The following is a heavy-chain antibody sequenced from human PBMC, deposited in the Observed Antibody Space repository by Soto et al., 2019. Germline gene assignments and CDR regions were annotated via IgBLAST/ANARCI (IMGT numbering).Heavy chain of an antibody. CDR3: ARDPSGYDYGLRYYFDY. D-gene: IGHD5-12*01. J-gene: IGHJ4*02. CDR1: GFTFSSYG. V-gene: IGHV3-33*01. Sequence: QVQLVESGGGVVQPGRSLRLSCAASGFTFSSYGMHWVRQAPGKGLEWVAVIWYDASNKYYADSVKGRFTISRDNSKNTLYLQMNSLRADDTAVYYCARDPSGYDYGLRYYFDYWGQGTLVTVSS. CDR2: IWYDASNK.